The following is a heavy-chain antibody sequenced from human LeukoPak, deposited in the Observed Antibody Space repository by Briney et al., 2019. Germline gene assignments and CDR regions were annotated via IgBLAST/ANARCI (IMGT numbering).Heavy chain of an antibody. CDR1: VYTFTGYY. Sequence: ASVNVSFKSSVYTFTGYYMHWVRQAPGQGREWMGWINPNSCGTNYAQKFQGRVTMTRDTSISTAYMELSRLRSDDTAVYYCAREIDYWGQGTLVTVSS. CDR3: AREIDY. V-gene: IGHV1-2*02. CDR2: INPNSCGT. J-gene: IGHJ4*02.